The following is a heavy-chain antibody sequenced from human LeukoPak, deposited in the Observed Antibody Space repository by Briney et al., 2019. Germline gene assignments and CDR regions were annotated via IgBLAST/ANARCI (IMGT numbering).Heavy chain of an antibody. CDR2: INPNSGGT. J-gene: IGHJ4*02. D-gene: IGHD6-19*01. CDR1: GYTFTGYY. Sequence: ASVKVSCKASGYTFTGYYMHWVRQAPGQGLEGMGWINPNSGGTNYAQKFQGRVTMTRDTSISTAYMELSRLRSDDTAVYYCARAEYSSGWYFDYWGQGTLVTVSS. V-gene: IGHV1-2*02. CDR3: ARAEYSSGWYFDY.